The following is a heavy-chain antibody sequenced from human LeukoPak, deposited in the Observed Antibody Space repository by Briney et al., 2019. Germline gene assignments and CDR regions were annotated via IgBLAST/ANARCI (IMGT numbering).Heavy chain of an antibody. V-gene: IGHV4-59*01. J-gene: IGHJ4*02. CDR3: GRGDMVRGVITPYFDS. CDR1: GGSISSYY. CDR2: IYYSGST. D-gene: IGHD3-10*01. Sequence: SETLSLTCTVSGGSISSYYWSWIRQPPGKGLEWIGYIYYSGSTNYNPSLKSRVTISVDTSKNQFSLKLSSVTAADTAVYYCGRGDMVRGVITPYFDSWGQGTLVTVSS.